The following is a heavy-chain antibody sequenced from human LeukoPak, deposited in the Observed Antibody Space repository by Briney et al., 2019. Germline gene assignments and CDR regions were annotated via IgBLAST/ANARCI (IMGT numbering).Heavy chain of an antibody. CDR2: INWNGGST. D-gene: IGHD3-22*01. V-gene: IGHV3-20*04. Sequence: PAGSLRLSCAASGFTFDDYGTSWVRQAPGKGLEWISGINWNGGSTGYADSVKGRFTISRDNAKNSLYLQMNSLRAEDTALYYCARKQWAYYYDSSGYPNFDYWGQGTLVTVSS. J-gene: IGHJ4*02. CDR1: GFTFDDYG. CDR3: ARKQWAYYYDSSGYPNFDY.